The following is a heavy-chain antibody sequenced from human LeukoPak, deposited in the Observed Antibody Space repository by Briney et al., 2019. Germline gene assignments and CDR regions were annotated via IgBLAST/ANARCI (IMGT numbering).Heavy chain of an antibody. Sequence: QSGGSLRLSCAASGFTFDDYAMHWVRQAPGKGLEWVSGISWNSGSIGYADSVKGRLTISRDNAKNSLYLQMNSLRAEDTALYYCAKDLLWFGELLGSPWGQGTLVTVSS. V-gene: IGHV3-9*01. D-gene: IGHD3-10*01. CDR2: ISWNSGSI. J-gene: IGHJ5*02. CDR3: AKDLLWFGELLGSP. CDR1: GFTFDDYA.